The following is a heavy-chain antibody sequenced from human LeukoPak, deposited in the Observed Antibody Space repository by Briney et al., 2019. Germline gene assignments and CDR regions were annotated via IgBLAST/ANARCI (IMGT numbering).Heavy chain of an antibody. V-gene: IGHV3-48*03. CDR1: GFTFSSYE. CDR3: ARPSTYCGGDCSLDY. D-gene: IGHD2-21*02. Sequence: GGSLRLSCAASGFTFSSYEMNWVRQAPGKGLEGVSYISSSGSTIYYADSVKGRFTISRDNAKNSLYLQMDSLRAEDTAVYYCARPSTYCGGDCSLDYWGQGTLVTVSS. CDR2: ISSSGSTI. J-gene: IGHJ4*02.